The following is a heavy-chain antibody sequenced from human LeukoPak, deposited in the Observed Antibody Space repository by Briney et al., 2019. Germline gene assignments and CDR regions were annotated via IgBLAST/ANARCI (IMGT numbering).Heavy chain of an antibody. D-gene: IGHD3-22*01. CDR2: ISSSGKA. J-gene: IGHJ4*02. CDR1: GGSITTTDFD. Sequence: PSETLSLTCAVSGGSITTTDFDWAWIRQPPGQGFEWIATISSSGKAYYYPSLMSRVTVSVDTSKNQFSLKLSSVTAADTAVYYCARGGDSSGYPDYWGQGTLVTVSS. CDR3: ARGGDSSGYPDY. V-gene: IGHV4-39*07.